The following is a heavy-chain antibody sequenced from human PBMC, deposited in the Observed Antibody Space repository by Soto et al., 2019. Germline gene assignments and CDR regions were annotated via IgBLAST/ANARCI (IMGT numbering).Heavy chain of an antibody. J-gene: IGHJ6*02. CDR1: GFTFSSYA. D-gene: IGHD2-2*01. V-gene: IGHV3-30-3*01. Sequence: ESGGGVVQPGRSLRLSCAAAGFTFSSYAMHWVRQAPGKGLEWVAVISYDGSNKYYADSVKGRFTISRDNSKNTLYLQMNSLRAEDTAVYYCAREEIVVVPAALYYYYGRDVWGQGTTVTVSS. CDR3: AREEIVVVPAALYYYYGRDV. CDR2: ISYDGSNK.